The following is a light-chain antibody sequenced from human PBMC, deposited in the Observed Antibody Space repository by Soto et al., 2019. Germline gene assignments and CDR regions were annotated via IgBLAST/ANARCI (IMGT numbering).Light chain of an antibody. CDR2: GAS. CDR1: QSVSSN. CDR3: QQYNNWPPLT. V-gene: IGKV3-15*01. Sequence: EIVMTQSPVTLSVSPGERATLSCRASQSVSSNFAWYQQKPGQAPRLLIYGASTRATGIPARFSGSGSGTEFTLTISSLQYEDFAVDYCQQYNNWPPLTFGGGTKVEIK. J-gene: IGKJ4*01.